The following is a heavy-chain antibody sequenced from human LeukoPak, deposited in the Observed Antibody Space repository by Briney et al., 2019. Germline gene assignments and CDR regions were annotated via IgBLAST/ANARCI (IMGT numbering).Heavy chain of an antibody. CDR1: GYTFTSYG. D-gene: IGHD6-13*01. CDR2: ISAYNGNT. J-gene: IGHJ3*02. Sequence: ASVKVSCKASGYTFTSYGISWVRQAPGQGLAWMGWISAYNGNTNYAQKLQGRVTMTTDTSTSTAYMELRSLRSDDTAVYYCAREFLEAAGPMDNDAFDIWGQGTMVTVSS. CDR3: AREFLEAAGPMDNDAFDI. V-gene: IGHV1-18*01.